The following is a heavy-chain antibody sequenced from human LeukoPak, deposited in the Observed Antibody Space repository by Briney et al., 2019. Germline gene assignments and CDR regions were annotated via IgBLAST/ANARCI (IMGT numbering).Heavy chain of an antibody. Sequence: SETLSLTCAVYGGSFSGYYWSWIRQPPGKGLEWIGEINHSGSTNYNPSLKSRVTISVDTSKNQFSLKLSSVTAADTAVYYCARRKYNWNYFRDYWGQGTLVTVSS. CDR1: GGSFSGYY. D-gene: IGHD1-7*01. CDR3: ARRKYNWNYFRDY. J-gene: IGHJ4*02. V-gene: IGHV4-34*01. CDR2: INHSGST.